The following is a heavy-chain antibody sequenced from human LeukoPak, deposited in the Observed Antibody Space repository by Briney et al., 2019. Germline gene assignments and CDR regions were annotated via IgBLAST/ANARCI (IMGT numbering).Heavy chain of an antibody. Sequence: GGSLRLSCAASGFTFSSYAMSWVRQAPGKGLEWVSAIKGSGGSTYYADSVKGRFTISRDNAKNTLYLKMNSLRAEDTAVYYCAIVIGSGWSHDYWGQGTLVTVSS. J-gene: IGHJ4*02. CDR2: IKGSGGST. V-gene: IGHV3-23*01. D-gene: IGHD6-19*01. CDR1: GFTFSSYA. CDR3: AIVIGSGWSHDY.